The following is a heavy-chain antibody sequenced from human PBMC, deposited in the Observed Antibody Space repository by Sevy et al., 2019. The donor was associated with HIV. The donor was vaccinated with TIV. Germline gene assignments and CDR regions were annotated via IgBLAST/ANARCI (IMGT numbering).Heavy chain of an antibody. CDR2: IYHSGSA. J-gene: IGHJ5*02. CDR3: VRHLGYCSSTTCHGWFDP. Sequence: SETLSLTCTVSGASISSGDDFWGWIRQPPGKGLEWIGTIYHSGSAYYNPSLKSRVIISVDTSKNQVSLKLSSVTAADTAVYYCVRHLGYCSSTTCHGWFDPWGQGTLVTVSS. CDR1: GASISSGDDF. V-gene: IGHV4-39*01. D-gene: IGHD2-2*01.